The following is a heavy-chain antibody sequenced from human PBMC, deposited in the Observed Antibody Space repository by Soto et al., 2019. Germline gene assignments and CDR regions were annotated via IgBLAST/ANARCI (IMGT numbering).Heavy chain of an antibody. CDR3: EWEGL. Sequence: WGSLRLSCVATGFTFSTYDMHWVRQDPGKGLEWLSVISFDGSNKNYADSVKGRFTVSRDNSRNTLYLQMNSLRTEDTAVYYCEWEGLWGQGTKVTVSS. J-gene: IGHJ4*01. V-gene: IGHV3-30*03. CDR1: GFTFSTYD. CDR2: ISFDGSNK.